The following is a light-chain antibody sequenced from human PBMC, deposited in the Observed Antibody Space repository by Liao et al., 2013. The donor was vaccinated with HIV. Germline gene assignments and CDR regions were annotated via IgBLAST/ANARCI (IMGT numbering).Light chain of an antibody. CDR2: YDT. Sequence: SYELTQPPSVSVSPGQTARITCSGDALPTQYVYWYQQKPGQAPVVVISYDTDRPSGIPERFSGSNSENTATLTISGTQAMDEADYYCQLWDSSSDHPYVFGTGTQVTVL. CDR3: QLWDSSSDHPYV. CDR1: ALPTQY. J-gene: IGLJ1*01. V-gene: IGLV3-1*01.